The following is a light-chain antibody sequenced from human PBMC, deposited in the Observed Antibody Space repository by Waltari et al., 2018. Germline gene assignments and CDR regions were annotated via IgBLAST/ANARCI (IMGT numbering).Light chain of an antibody. Sequence: QSALAQPASVSGSPGQSTTIPCTGTSSDVGGYNFVSWYQQHPGKAPKLMIYDVTRWPSGVSNRFSGSKSGNTASLTISGLQAEDEADYYCTSYTSTNTVVFGGGTKVTVL. CDR1: SSDVGGYNF. CDR2: DVT. V-gene: IGLV2-14*01. CDR3: TSYTSTNTVV. J-gene: IGLJ2*01.